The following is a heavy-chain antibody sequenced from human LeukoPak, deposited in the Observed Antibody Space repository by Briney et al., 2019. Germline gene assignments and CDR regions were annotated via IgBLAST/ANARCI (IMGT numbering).Heavy chain of an antibody. V-gene: IGHV5-51*01. J-gene: IGHJ3*02. CDR1: GYSFTSYW. CDR3: ARGHALDI. Sequence: GESLKISCKGSGYSFTSYWIVWVRQIPGKGLEWMGIIYSVDSEIRSGPSLQAQVTISADKLVSTAYLQWSSLKASETAMYCCARGHALDIWGEGTILTVSA. CDR2: IYSVDSEI.